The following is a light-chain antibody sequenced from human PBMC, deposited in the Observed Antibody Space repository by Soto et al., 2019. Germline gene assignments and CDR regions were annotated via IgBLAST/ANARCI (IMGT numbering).Light chain of an antibody. V-gene: IGLV2-14*01. CDR1: SSDVGGYNY. J-gene: IGLJ1*01. CDR2: EVR. CDR3: SSYTSSSTGV. Sequence: ALTQPASVSGSPGQSITISCTGTSSDVGGYNYVSWYQQHPGKAPKLMIYEVRNRPSGVSNRFSGSKSGNTASLTISGLQAEDEADYYCSSYTSSSTGVFGTGTKVTVL.